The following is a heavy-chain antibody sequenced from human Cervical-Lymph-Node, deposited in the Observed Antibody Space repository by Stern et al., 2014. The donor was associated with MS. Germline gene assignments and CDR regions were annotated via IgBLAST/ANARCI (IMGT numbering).Heavy chain of an antibody. D-gene: IGHD3-16*01. J-gene: IGHJ4*02. CDR3: AKDAYHAAFDK. Sequence: MQLVESGGGVVQPGTSLRLSCAASGFAFNVYNMHWVRQAPGKGLEWVTLISKDGTNKYYADFVKGRFTVSRDNSKNTLWLQLNSLRPEDTAVYYCAKDAYHAAFDKWGQGALVTVSS. V-gene: IGHV3-30*18. CDR2: ISKDGTNK. CDR1: GFAFNVYN.